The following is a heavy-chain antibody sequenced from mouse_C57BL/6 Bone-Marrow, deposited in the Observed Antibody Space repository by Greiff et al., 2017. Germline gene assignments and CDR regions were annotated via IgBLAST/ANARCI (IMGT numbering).Heavy chain of an antibody. J-gene: IGHJ1*03. CDR2: IDPSDSET. D-gene: IGHD1-1*02. CDR3: ARWNGRYFDV. Sequence: QVQLQQPGAELVRPGSSVKLSCKASGYTFTSYWMHWVKQRPIQGLEWISNIDPSDSETHYNQKFKDKATLTVDKSSSTAYMQLSSLTSEDSAVYYCARWNGRYFDVWGTGTTVTVSS. CDR1: GYTFTSYW. V-gene: IGHV1-52*01.